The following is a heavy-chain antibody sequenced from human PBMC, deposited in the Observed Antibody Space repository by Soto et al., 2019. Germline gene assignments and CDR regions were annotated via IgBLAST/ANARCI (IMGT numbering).Heavy chain of an antibody. CDR2: ISIDGSDK. V-gene: IGHV3-30*18. Sequence: HPGGSLRLSCAASGFSFGDFGMHWLRQAPGKGLQWLAVISIDGSDKFYADSVKARFTISRDNSKNTLYLHMSGLRAEDTAVYYCAKSPDFFCSRANRYRYYFDYWSQGTLVTVSS. J-gene: IGHJ4*02. CDR1: GFSFGDFG. D-gene: IGHD2-2*02. CDR3: AKSPDFFCSRANRYRYYFDY.